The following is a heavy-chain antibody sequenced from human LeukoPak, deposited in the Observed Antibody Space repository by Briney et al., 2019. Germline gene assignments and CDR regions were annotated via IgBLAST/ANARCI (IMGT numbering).Heavy chain of an antibody. CDR1: GFTFSSYA. CDR3: ARNTYSSGWYVLFY. V-gene: IGHV3-23*01. Sequence: GGSLRLSCAASGFTFSSYAMSWVRQAPGKGLEWVSAISGSGGSTYYADSVKGRFTISRDNSKNTLYLQMNSLRAEDTAVYYCARNTYSSGWYVLFYWGQGTVVSVSS. J-gene: IGHJ4*02. D-gene: IGHD6-19*01. CDR2: ISGSGGST.